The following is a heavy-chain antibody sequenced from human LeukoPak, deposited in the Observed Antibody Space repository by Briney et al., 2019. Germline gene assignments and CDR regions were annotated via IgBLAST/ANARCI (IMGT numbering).Heavy chain of an antibody. V-gene: IGHV3-21*01. J-gene: IGHJ3*02. D-gene: IGHD5-12*01. Sequence: GGSLRLSCAASGFTFSSYSMNWVRQAPGKGLEWVSSISSSSSYIYYADSVKGRFTISRDNAKNSLYLQMNSLRAEDTAVYYCARDIVATNTPEIWGQGTMVTVSS. CDR2: ISSSSSYI. CDR1: GFTFSSYS. CDR3: ARDIVATNTPEI.